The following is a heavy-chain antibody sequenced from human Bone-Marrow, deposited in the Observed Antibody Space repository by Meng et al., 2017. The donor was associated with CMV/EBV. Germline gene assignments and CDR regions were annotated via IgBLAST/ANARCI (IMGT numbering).Heavy chain of an antibody. J-gene: IGHJ6*01. D-gene: IGHD3-22*01. CDR1: GGSVSSGSYY. V-gene: IGHV4-61*01. CDR3: AGGYYPYYGMDV. Sequence: SETLSLTCTVSGGSVSSGSYYWSWIRQPPGKGLEWIGYIYYSGSTNYNPSLKSRVTISVDTSKNQFSLELSSVTAADTAVYYCAGGYYPYYGMDVWGQGTTVTVYS. CDR2: IYYSGST.